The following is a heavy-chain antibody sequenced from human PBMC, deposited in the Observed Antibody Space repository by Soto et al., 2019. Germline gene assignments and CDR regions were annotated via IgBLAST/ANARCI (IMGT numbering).Heavy chain of an antibody. Sequence: QAQLVESGGGVVQPGRSLRLSCAASGFTFSSYAMHWVRQAPGKGLEWVAVISYDGSNKYYADSVKGRFTISRDNSKKTQYLQMNSLRAEDTAVYYCARDKRDLRFLEWSYYFDFWGQGTLVTVSS. CDR3: ARDKRDLRFLEWSYYFDF. CDR1: GFTFSSYA. D-gene: IGHD3-3*01. CDR2: ISYDGSNK. V-gene: IGHV3-30-3*01. J-gene: IGHJ4*02.